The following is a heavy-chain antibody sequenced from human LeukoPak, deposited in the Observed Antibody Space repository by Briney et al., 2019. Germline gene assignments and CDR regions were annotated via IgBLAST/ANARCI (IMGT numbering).Heavy chain of an antibody. CDR1: GDSISNYY. Sequence: TSETLSLTCSVSGDSISNYYWSWIRQPAGKGLEWIGRIYASGSTNHNPSLKSRVTMSVDTSKNQFSLKLSSVTAADTAMYYWARGRPYSASYYDSDYWGQGTLVTVSS. J-gene: IGHJ4*02. D-gene: IGHD1-26*01. CDR2: IYASGST. V-gene: IGHV4-4*07. CDR3: ARGRPYSASYYDSDY.